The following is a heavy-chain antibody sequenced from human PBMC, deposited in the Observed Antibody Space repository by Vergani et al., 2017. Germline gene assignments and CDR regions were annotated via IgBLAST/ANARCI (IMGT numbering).Heavy chain of an antibody. CDR1: GFTFSSYA. D-gene: IGHD2-2*01. J-gene: IGHJ5*02. CDR3: ANAPKPEDCSSTSCYA. Sequence: VQLVESGGGVVQPGGSLRLSCAASGFTFSSYAMSWVRQAPGKGLEWVSAISGSGGSTYYADSVKGRFTITRDKSKNTLYLQMNSLRAEDTAVYYCANAPKPEDCSSTSCYAWGQGTLVTVSS. V-gene: IGHV3-23*04. CDR2: ISGSGGST.